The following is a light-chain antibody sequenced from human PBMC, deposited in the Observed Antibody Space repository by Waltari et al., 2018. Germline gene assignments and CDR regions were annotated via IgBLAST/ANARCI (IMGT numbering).Light chain of an antibody. CDR2: DVS. Sequence: QSALTQPASVSGSPGPSITISCPGTSSYVGGYNYVSWYQQHPSKAPKLMIYDVSNRPSGVSNRCSGSKSGNTASLTISGLQAEDEADYYCSSYTSSSTLYVFGTGTKVTVL. V-gene: IGLV2-14*03. CDR1: SSYVGGYNY. J-gene: IGLJ1*01. CDR3: SSYTSSSTLYV.